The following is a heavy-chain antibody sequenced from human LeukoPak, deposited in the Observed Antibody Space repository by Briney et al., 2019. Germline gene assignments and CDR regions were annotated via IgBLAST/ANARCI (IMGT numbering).Heavy chain of an antibody. CDR3: ATYFYGEYGSYYFDY. CDR2: IYHSGTT. D-gene: IGHD4-17*01. J-gene: IGHJ4*02. CDR1: GAFITNSHW. Sequence: SETLSLTCAVSGAFITNSHWWSWARQPPGKGLEWIGEIYHSGTTNYNPSLQSRVTMSVDKSKNQFSLKLSSVTAADTAVYYCATYFYGEYGSYYFDYWGQGTLVTVST. V-gene: IGHV4-4*02.